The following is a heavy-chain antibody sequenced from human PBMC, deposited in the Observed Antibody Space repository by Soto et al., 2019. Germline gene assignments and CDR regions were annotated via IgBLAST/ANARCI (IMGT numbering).Heavy chain of an antibody. CDR3: AIDLPPYDYILGSYRQSGALDI. Sequence: QVQLVQSGAEVKKPGASVKVSCKASGYTFTSYGISWVRQAPGQGLERMGWISAYNGNTNYAQKLQGRVTMTTDTSTSTAYMYLRILRSDDTAMYICAIDLPPYDYILGSYRQSGALDIGGQGIIVTVSS. CDR2: ISAYNGNT. D-gene: IGHD3-16*02. J-gene: IGHJ3*02. CDR1: GYTFTSYG. V-gene: IGHV1-18*01.